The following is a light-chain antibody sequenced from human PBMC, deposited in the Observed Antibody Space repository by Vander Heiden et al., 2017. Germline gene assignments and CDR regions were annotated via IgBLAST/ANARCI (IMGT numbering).Light chain of an antibody. J-gene: IGLJ3*02. V-gene: IGLV1-51*01. CDR2: DKN. Sequence: QPWCMYAPAVSGAPRKKGTNPCYGSSPHIRNNYASWYQQYPGTAPKLLIYDKNNRPSGIPDRFSGSKSGTSATLGITGIQTEDEADYYCGTWDSSLSLWVFGGGTKLTVL. CDR1: SPHIRNNY. CDR3: GTWDSSLSLWV.